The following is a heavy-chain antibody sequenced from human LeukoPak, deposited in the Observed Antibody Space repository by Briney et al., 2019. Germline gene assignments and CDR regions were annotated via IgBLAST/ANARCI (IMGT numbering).Heavy chain of an antibody. V-gene: IGHV4-59*01. CDR2: IYYTGNT. Sequence: SETLSLTCTVSGGSISGYFWTWIRQPPGKGLEWIGYIYYTGNTNYSPSLKSRVTISIDTSKNQFSLNVNSVTAADTAVYYCVRSKSGAYGWFDPWGPGTLVTVSS. CDR3: VRSKSGAYGWFDP. D-gene: IGHD2-15*01. J-gene: IGHJ5*02. CDR1: GGSISGYF.